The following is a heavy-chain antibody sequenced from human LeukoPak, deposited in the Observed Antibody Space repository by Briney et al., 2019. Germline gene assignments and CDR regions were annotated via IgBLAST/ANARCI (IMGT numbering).Heavy chain of an antibody. V-gene: IGHV4-39*01. J-gene: IGHJ4*02. CDR3: ARLANWDYYFDY. CDR2: IYYSGST. Sequence: SETLSLTCTVSGGSISSSSYYWGWIRQPPGKGLEWIGSIYYSGSTYYNPSLKSRVTISVDTSKNQFSLKLSSVTAADTAVYYCARLANWDYYFDYWGQGTLVTVSS. CDR1: GGSISSSSYY. D-gene: IGHD7-27*01.